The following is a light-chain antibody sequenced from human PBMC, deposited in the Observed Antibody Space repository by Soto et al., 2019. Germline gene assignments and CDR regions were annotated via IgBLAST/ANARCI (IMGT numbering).Light chain of an antibody. J-gene: IGKJ2*01. Sequence: EIVLTQSPGTLSLSPGERATLSCRASQIVTNSYLAWYQQKPGQAPRLLIYGASSRATSIPDRFSGSGSGTDFTLTISRLEPEDFAVYYCQQYGNSPRTFGQGTKLVIK. CDR1: QIVTNSY. CDR3: QQYGNSPRT. CDR2: GAS. V-gene: IGKV3-20*01.